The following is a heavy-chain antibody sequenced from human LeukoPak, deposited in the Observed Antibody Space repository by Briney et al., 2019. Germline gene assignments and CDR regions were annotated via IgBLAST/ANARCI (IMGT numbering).Heavy chain of an antibody. Sequence: GGSHRLSCAATGFTFSSYSMNWVRQAPGKGLEWVSHISSSSSTRYYADSVKGRFTLSRDNAKNSLYLQMNSLRAEDTAVYYCARAGFTFSDYFGSFFDYWGQGTLVTVSS. CDR1: GFTFSSYS. V-gene: IGHV3-48*01. CDR2: ISSSSSTR. CDR3: ARAGFTFSDYFGSFFDY. D-gene: IGHD3-10*01. J-gene: IGHJ4*02.